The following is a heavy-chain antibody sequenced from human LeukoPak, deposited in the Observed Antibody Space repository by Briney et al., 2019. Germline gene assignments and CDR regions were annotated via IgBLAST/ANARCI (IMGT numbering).Heavy chain of an antibody. CDR3: ASAPYCGGDCYAFDI. CDR2: IYHSGST. D-gene: IGHD2-21*02. J-gene: IGHJ3*02. CDR1: GGSISSGGYS. Sequence: SQTLSLTCAVSGGSISSGGYSWSWIRQPPGKGLEWIGYIYHSGSTYYNPSLRSRVTISVDRSKNQFSLKLSSVTAADTAVYYCASAPYCGGDCYAFDIWGQGTMVTVSS. V-gene: IGHV4-30-2*01.